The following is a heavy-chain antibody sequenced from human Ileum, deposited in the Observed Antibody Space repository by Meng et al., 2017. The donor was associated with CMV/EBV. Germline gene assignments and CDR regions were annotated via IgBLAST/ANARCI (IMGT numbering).Heavy chain of an antibody. CDR3: AASTMVRGNWYFDL. D-gene: IGHD3-10*01. V-gene: IGHV1-58*01. J-gene: IGHJ2*01. CDR1: GFTFTSSA. Sequence: SVKVSCKASGFTFTSSAVQWVRQARGQRLEWIGWIVVGSGNTNYAQKFQERVTITRDMSTSTAYMELSSLRSEDTAVYYCAASTMVRGNWYFDLWGRGTLVTVSS. CDR2: IVVGSGNT.